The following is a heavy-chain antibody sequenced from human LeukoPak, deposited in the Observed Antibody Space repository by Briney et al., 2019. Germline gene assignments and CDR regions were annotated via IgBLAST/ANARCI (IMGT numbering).Heavy chain of an antibody. CDR1: GYTFTGYY. CDR3: ARDCSSTSCYDY. CDR2: INPNSGGT. Sequence: ASVKVSCKASGYTFTGYYMHWVRQAPGQGLEWMGWINPNSGGTNYAQKFQGRVTMTRDTSISTAYMELSRLRSDDTAVYYCARDCSSTSCYDYWGQGTLVTVSS. D-gene: IGHD2-2*01. V-gene: IGHV1-2*02. J-gene: IGHJ4*02.